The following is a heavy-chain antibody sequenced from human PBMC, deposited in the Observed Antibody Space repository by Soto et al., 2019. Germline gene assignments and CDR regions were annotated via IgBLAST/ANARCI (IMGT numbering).Heavy chain of an antibody. J-gene: IGHJ5*01. Sequence: GGSLRLSCAASGFGFTFSTSAMSWVRQAPGKGLEWVSTFRESGGTTHYANSVKGRFTISRDTSKNMLYLQINRLRAEDTAIYSFAKDSHWPIISPTPASWAHGTLVTVSS. CDR3: AKDSHWPIISPTPAS. V-gene: IGHV3-23*01. CDR2: FRESGGTT. CDR1: GFGFTFSTSA.